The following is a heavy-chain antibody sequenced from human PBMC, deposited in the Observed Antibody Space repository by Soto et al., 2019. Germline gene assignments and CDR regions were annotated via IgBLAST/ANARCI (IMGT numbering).Heavy chain of an antibody. J-gene: IGHJ4*02. CDR1: GFTFSSYG. CDR2: ISYDGKVA. CDR3: AKEGPITNWYFDY. D-gene: IGHD1-1*01. V-gene: IGHV3-30*18. Sequence: QVQLVESGGGVVQPGRSLRLSCAASGFTFSSYGMHWVRQAPGKGLEWVTVISYDGKVAYYADSVKGRFTISRDNSKNTLYLQMNSLRTEDTAXXYCAKEGPITNWYFDYWGQGTLVTVSS.